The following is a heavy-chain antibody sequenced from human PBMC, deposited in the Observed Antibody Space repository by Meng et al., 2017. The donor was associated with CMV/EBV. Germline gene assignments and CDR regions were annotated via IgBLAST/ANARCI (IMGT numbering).Heavy chain of an antibody. CDR3: ARDLELRPWFDP. Sequence: GESLKISCTVSGFIFSTYAMHWVRQAPGKGLEWVALVSYDGSNKYYADSVKGRFTISRDNSKNTLYLQMNSLRAEDTAVYYCARDLELRPWFDPWGQGTLVTVSS. CDR2: VSYDGSNK. J-gene: IGHJ5*02. CDR1: GFIFSTYA. D-gene: IGHD1-7*01. V-gene: IGHV3-30-3*01.